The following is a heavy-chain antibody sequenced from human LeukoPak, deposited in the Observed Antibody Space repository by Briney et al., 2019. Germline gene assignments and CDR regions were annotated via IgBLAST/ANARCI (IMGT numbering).Heavy chain of an antibody. CDR3: TTEVWYGSGSYYKVPDY. D-gene: IGHD3-10*01. CDR2: IKSKTDGGTT. CDR1: GFTFSNAW. J-gene: IGHJ4*02. V-gene: IGHV3-15*01. Sequence: GGSLRLSCAASGFTFSNAWMSWVRQAPGKVLEWVGRIKSKTDGGTTDYAAPVKGRFTISRDDSKNTLYLQMNSLKTEDTAVYYCTTEVWYGSGSYYKVPDYWGQGTLVTVSS.